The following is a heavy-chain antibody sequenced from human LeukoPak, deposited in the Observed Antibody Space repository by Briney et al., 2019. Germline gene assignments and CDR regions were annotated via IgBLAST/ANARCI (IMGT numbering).Heavy chain of an antibody. CDR2: IYYSGST. J-gene: IGHJ4*02. Sequence: SETLSLTCTVSGGSISSSSYYWGWIRQPPGKGLEWIGSIYYSGSTYHNPSLKSRVTISVDTSKNQFSLKLSSVTAADTAVYYCASPLYYDFWSGSRVPRDYWGQGTLVTVSS. CDR3: ASPLYYDFWSGSRVPRDY. CDR1: GGSISSSSYY. D-gene: IGHD3-3*01. V-gene: IGHV4-39*01.